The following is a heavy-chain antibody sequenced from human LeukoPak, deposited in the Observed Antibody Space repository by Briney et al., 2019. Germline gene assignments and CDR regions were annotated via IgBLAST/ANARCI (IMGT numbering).Heavy chain of an antibody. J-gene: IGHJ4*02. CDR1: GFTSSAYD. V-gene: IGHV3-13*04. D-gene: IGHD2-2*01. CDR3: VRADMPYIINGRRFDY. Sequence: GGSLRLSCAASGFTSSAYDMHWVRQITGGGLEWVSTSGTVGDTFYSDSVKGRFTIARENAKNSVNFQMNSLRVKDSAIDFCVRADMPYIINGRRFDYWGQGTLVTVSS. CDR2: SGTVGDT.